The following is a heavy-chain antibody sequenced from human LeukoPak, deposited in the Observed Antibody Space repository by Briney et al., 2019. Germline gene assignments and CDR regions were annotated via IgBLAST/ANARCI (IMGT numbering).Heavy chain of an antibody. CDR3: AREYYYDSSGYYGPLGY. CDR1: GYSISSGYY. Sequence: SETLSLTCTVSGYSISSGYYWGWIRQPPGKGLEWIGSIYHSGSTYYNPSLKSRVTISVDTSKNQFSLKLSSVTAADTAVYYCAREYYYDSSGYYGPLGYWGQGTLVTVSS. D-gene: IGHD3-22*01. V-gene: IGHV4-38-2*02. J-gene: IGHJ4*02. CDR2: IYHSGST.